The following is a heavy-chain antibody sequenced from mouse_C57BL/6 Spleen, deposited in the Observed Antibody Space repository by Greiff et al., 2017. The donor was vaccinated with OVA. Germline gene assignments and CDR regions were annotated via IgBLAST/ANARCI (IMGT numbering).Heavy chain of an antibody. V-gene: IGHV2-2*01. CDR2: IWSGGST. J-gene: IGHJ3*01. Sequence: VMLVESGPGLVQPSQSLSITCTVSGFSLTSYGVHWVRQSPGKGLEWLGVIWSGGSTDYNAAFISRLSISKDNSKSQVFFKMNSLQADDTAIYYCARNLYGNYVPWFAYWGQGTLVTVSA. CDR3: ARNLYGNYVPWFAY. D-gene: IGHD2-1*01. CDR1: GFSLTSYG.